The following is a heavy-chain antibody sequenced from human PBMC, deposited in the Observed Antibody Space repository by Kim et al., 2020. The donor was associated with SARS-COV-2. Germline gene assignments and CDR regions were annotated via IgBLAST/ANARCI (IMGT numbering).Heavy chain of an antibody. D-gene: IGHD6-13*01. CDR3: ARKSSSWSNHFDY. CDR1: GFTVSSYE. CDR2: ISSSGGTI. V-gene: IGHV3-48*03. Sequence: GGSLRLSCAASGFTVSSYEMNWVRQAPGKGLEWVSYISSSGGTIYYADSVKGRFTISRDNAKNSLYLQMNSLRAEDTAVYYCARKSSSWSNHFDYWGQGTLVTVSS. J-gene: IGHJ4*02.